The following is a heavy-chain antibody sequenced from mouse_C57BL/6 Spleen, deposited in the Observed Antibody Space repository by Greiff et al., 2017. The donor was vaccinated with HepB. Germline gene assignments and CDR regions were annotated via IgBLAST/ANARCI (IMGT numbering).Heavy chain of an antibody. CDR1: GFNIKDYY. V-gene: IGHV14-2*01. D-gene: IGHD1-1*01. CDR3: ASYYYGSYYYAMDY. J-gene: IGHJ4*01. Sequence: EVQLQQSGAELVKPGASVKLSCTASGFNIKDYYMHWVKQRTEQGLEWIGRIDPEDGETKYDPKFQGKATITADTSSNTAYLQLRSLTSEDTAVYYCASYYYGSYYYAMDYWGQGTSVTVSS. CDR2: IDPEDGET.